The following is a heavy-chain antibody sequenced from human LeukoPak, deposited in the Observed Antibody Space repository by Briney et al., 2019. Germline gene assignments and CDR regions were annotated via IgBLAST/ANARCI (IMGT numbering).Heavy chain of an antibody. Sequence: PSETLSLTCTVSGGSISTNYWSWIRQPPGKGLEWIGYIYYSGSTNYNPSLKSRVTISVDTSKNQFSLKLSSVTAADTAVYYCARSRAYYYDSNGMDVRGQGTTVTVSS. V-gene: IGHV4-59*01. D-gene: IGHD3-22*01. CDR3: ARSRAYYYDSNGMDV. CDR1: GGSISTNY. CDR2: IYYSGST. J-gene: IGHJ6*02.